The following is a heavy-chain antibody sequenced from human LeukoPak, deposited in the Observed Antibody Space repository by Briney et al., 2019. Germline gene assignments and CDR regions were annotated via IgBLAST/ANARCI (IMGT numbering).Heavy chain of an antibody. CDR1: GFTFSSYD. CDR2: IGTAGDT. Sequence: GGSLRLSCAASGFTFSSYDMHWVRQATGKGLEWVSAIGTAGDTYYPGFVKGRFTISRENAKNSLYLQMNSLRAGDTAVYYCARGGTRGWDYGGNRGNWYFDLWGRGTLVTVSS. V-gene: IGHV3-13*01. CDR3: ARGGTRGWDYGGNRGNWYFDL. D-gene: IGHD4-23*01. J-gene: IGHJ2*01.